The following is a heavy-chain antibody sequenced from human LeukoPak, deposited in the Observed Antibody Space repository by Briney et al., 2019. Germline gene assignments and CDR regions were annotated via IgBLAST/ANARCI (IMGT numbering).Heavy chain of an antibody. CDR1: RFTISKYW. D-gene: IGHD5-12*01. CDR3: APQQAYSPYNWFDP. J-gene: IGHJ5*02. Sequence: GGSLRLSCVGSRFTISKYWMHWVRQAPGTGLVWVSRIHPDGSITTYADSVKGRFTISRDNAENTLYLQMNSLRAEDTGVYYCAPQQAYSPYNWFDPWGQGTLVTVSS. CDR2: IHPDGSIT. V-gene: IGHV3-74*03.